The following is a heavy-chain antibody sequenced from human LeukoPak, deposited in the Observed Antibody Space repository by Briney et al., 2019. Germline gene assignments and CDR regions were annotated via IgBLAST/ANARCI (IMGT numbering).Heavy chain of an antibody. CDR2: IFYTGST. Sequence: PSETLSLTCTVSGGSITSGNYYWSWIRQPPGKGLEWIGYIFYTGSTNYSPSLKSRVSISVDTFKYQFSLKLSSVTAADTAVYYCARKYTDHWFDPWGQGTLVTVSS. CDR3: ARKYTDHWFDP. D-gene: IGHD6-6*01. J-gene: IGHJ5*02. V-gene: IGHV4-30-4*01. CDR1: GGSITSGNYY.